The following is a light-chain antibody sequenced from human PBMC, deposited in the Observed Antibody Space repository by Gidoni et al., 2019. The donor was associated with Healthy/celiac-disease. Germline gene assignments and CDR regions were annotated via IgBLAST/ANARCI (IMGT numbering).Light chain of an antibody. Sequence: DIQMTQSPSSLSASVGDRVTITCQASQDISNYLNWYQQKPGKAPKLLIYAASNLETGVPSRFSGSGSGTDFTFTISSLQPEDIATYYCQQYDNPLFTFGPGTKLDIK. CDR2: AAS. J-gene: IGKJ3*01. CDR3: QQYDNPLFT. CDR1: QDISNY. V-gene: IGKV1-33*01.